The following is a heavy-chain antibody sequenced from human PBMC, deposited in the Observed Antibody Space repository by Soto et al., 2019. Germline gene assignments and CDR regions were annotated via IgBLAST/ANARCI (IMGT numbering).Heavy chain of an antibody. CDR2: IDPSYSYT. V-gene: IGHV5-10-1*01. Sequence: PXEXLKIYCKCSGYXFPIYWIIWVRHMPGKGLEFIGRIDPSYSYTNYSPSFQGRVTISADTSTSTAYLQWSSLKSSDTDMYYCARHTPSTRWSWNYWGQGTLVTVSS. J-gene: IGHJ4*02. CDR3: ARHTPSTRWSWNY. D-gene: IGHD2-2*01. CDR1: GYXFPIYW.